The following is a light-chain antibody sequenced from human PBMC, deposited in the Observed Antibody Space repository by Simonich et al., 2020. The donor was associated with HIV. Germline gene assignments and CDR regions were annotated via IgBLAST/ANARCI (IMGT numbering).Light chain of an antibody. CDR3: CSHAGNYTWV. Sequence: QSALTQPRSVSGSPGQSVTISCTGTSSDVGGYNYVSWYQHHPDKAPKLIIFDVSKRPSGVPDRFSGSKSGNTASLPISGLQAEDEADYYCCSHAGNYTWVFGGGTKLTVL. J-gene: IGLJ3*02. V-gene: IGLV2-11*01. CDR1: SSDVGGYNY. CDR2: DVS.